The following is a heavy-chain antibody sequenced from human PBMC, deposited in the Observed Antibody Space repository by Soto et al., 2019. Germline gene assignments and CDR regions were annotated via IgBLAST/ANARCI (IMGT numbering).Heavy chain of an antibody. CDR3: ARERGGSITIFGVVISPPDY. CDR2: IKPDGSKK. V-gene: IGHV3-7*01. J-gene: IGHJ4*02. CDR1: GFTFSSYW. Sequence: GGSLRLSCAASGFTFSSYWMSWVRQAPGKGLEWVANIKPDGSKKYVDSVKGRFTTSRDNAKNSLYLKMNSLRAEDTAVYYCARERGGSITIFGVVISPPDYWGQGTLVTVSS. D-gene: IGHD3-3*01.